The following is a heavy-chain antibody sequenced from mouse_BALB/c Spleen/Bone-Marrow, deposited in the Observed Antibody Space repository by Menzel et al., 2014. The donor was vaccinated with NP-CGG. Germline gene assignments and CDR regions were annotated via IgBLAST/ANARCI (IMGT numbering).Heavy chain of an antibody. V-gene: IGHV3-8*02. Sequence: DVKLQESGPSLVKPSQTLSLTCSVTGDSITSSYWNWIRKFPGNKLEYMGYISYSGNAYYNPSLKSRISLTRDTSKNQYFLQLNSMTTEDAATYFCARGNCYLFDYWGQGTTLTVSS. CDR3: ARGNCYLFDY. J-gene: IGHJ2*01. D-gene: IGHD2-1*01. CDR2: ISYSGNA. CDR1: GDSITSSY.